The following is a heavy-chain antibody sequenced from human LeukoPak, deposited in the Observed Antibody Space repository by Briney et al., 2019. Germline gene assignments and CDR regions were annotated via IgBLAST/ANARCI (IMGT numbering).Heavy chain of an antibody. J-gene: IGHJ4*02. D-gene: IGHD2-21*01. Sequence: GGSLRLSCAISGLTFHDYAMTWVRQAPGKGLEWVSTIVGDSSKIYYADSVRGRFTISRDNSKNTLYLQMNSLRAEDTAVYYCAKAIGVVVNTIDYWGQGTLVTVSS. CDR3: AKAIGVVVNTIDY. CDR2: IVGDSSKI. CDR1: GLTFHDYA. V-gene: IGHV3-23*01.